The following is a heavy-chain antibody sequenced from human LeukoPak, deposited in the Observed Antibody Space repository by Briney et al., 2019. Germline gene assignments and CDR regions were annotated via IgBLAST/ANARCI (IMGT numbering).Heavy chain of an antibody. CDR3: ARGAPPDY. Sequence: GRSLRLSCAASGFAFSHYAMYWVRQAPGKGLEWVAVTSYDGNKKFYADSVKGRFTISRDDSENTLYLQLNSLTVEDTAVYYCARGAPPDYWGQGGLVGVSS. J-gene: IGHJ4*02. V-gene: IGHV3-30-3*01. CDR2: TSYDGNKK. CDR1: GFAFSHYA.